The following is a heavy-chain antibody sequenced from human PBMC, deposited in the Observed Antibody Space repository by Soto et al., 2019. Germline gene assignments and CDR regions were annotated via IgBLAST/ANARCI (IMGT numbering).Heavy chain of an antibody. J-gene: IGHJ6*02. CDR3: ARRVSYVLMDV. CDR2: IYYSGST. CDR1: GGSISSSSYY. D-gene: IGHD3-16*01. V-gene: IGHV4-39*01. Sequence: SETLSLTCTVSGGSISSSSYYWGWIRQPPGKGLEWIGSIYYSGSTYYNPSLKSRVTLSVDTSKNQFSLKLSSVTAADTAVYYCARRVSYVLMDVWGQGTTVTVSS.